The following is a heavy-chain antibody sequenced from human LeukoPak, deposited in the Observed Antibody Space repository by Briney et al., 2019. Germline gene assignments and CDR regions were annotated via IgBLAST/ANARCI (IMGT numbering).Heavy chain of an antibody. J-gene: IGHJ4*02. CDR1: GFTFSSYS. CDR2: ISSTSSYI. D-gene: IGHD3-22*01. Sequence: GGSLRLSCAASGFTFSSYSMNWVRQAPGKGLEWVSSISSTSSYIYYADSVKGRFTISRDNSENTLYLQMNSLRAEDTAVYYCARGGSSYNDDSSGFYFDYWGQGTLVTVSS. CDR3: ARGGSSYNDDSSGFYFDY. V-gene: IGHV3-21*06.